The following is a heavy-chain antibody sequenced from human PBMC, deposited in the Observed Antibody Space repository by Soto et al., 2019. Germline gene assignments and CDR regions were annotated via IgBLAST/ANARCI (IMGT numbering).Heavy chain of an antibody. CDR1: VCSISGSY. D-gene: IGHD6-19*01. CDR3: ARSVAVPGAHIDY. V-gene: IGHV4-59*01. Sequence: PSETRALTCSACVCSISGSYGSWIRQSPGKGLEWLGYVYYTGSTNYSPSLRSRVSISVDTSKNEFSLRLSSVTAADTAVYFCARSVAVPGAHIDYWGQGTQVTVSS. J-gene: IGHJ4*02. CDR2: VYYTGST.